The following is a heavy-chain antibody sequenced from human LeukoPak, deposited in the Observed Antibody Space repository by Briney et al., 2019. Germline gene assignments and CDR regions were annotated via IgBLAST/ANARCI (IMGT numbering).Heavy chain of an antibody. V-gene: IGHV3-74*01. Sequence: GGSLRLSCAASGFTFSTYCMHWVRQAPGKGPMWVSRICPDGTVTNYADSVKARFIISRDNARNTVYLQKNSLRVEDTAVYYCVRDFRSADYWGQGTLVTVSS. CDR1: GFTFSTYC. J-gene: IGHJ4*02. CDR2: ICPDGTVT. CDR3: VRDFRSADY.